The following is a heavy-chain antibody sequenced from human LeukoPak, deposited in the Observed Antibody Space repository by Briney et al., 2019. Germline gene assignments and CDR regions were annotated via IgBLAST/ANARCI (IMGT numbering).Heavy chain of an antibody. J-gene: IGHJ6*02. CDR1: GFTFSSYA. Sequence: GRSLRLSCAASGFTFSSYAMHWVRQAPGKGLEWVAVIWYDGSNKYYADSVKGRFTISRDNSKNTLYLQMNSLRAEDTGVYYCARDSAALLWYYGMDVWGQGTTVTVSS. D-gene: IGHD2-15*01. V-gene: IGHV3-33*08. CDR2: IWYDGSNK. CDR3: ARDSAALLWYYGMDV.